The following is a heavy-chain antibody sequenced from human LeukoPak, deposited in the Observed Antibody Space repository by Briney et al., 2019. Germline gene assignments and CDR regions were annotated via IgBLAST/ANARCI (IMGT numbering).Heavy chain of an antibody. Sequence: PSETLSLTCPVSGGSISSYYWSWIRQPAGKGLEWIGRIYTSGSTNYNPSLKSRVTMSVDTSKNQFSLKLSSVTAADTAVYYCAFSTRPQTDAFDIWGQGTMVTVSS. D-gene: IGHD2-2*01. V-gene: IGHV4-4*07. J-gene: IGHJ3*02. CDR3: AFSTRPQTDAFDI. CDR1: GGSISSYY. CDR2: IYTSGST.